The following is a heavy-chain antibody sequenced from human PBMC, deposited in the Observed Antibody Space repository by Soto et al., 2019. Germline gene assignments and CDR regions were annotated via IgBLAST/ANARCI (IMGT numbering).Heavy chain of an antibody. J-gene: IGHJ4*02. CDR1: GYTFTSYG. V-gene: IGHV1-18*01. Sequence: QVQLVQSGAEVKKPGASVKVSCKASGYTFTSYGISWVRQAPGQGLEWMGWISAYNGNKKYAQKLQGRVTMTTDTSTGTACMELRSLGSDGTAVSSCARDLGQQLCDYWGQGTLVTGSS. D-gene: IGHD6-13*01. CDR3: ARDLGQQLCDY. CDR2: ISAYNGNK.